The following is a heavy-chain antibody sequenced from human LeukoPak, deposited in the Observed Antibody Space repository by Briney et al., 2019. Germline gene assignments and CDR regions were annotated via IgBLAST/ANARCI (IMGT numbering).Heavy chain of an antibody. CDR2: IYYSGST. V-gene: IGHV4-61*05. J-gene: IGHJ4*02. D-gene: IGHD3-22*01. Sequence: SETLSLTCTVSGGSISSSSYYWGWIRQPPGKGLEWIGYIYYSGSTNYNPSLKSRVTISVDTSKNQFSLKPSSVTAADTAVYYCARCYGSSGYYRYFDYWGQGTPVTVSS. CDR3: ARCYGSSGYYRYFDY. CDR1: GGSISSSSYY.